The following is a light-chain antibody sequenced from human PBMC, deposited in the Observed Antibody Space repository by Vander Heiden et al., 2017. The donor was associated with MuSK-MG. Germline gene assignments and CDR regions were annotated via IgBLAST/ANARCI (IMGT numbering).Light chain of an antibody. CDR3: QQYNSYWT. Sequence: DIQMTQSPSTLSASVGDRVTITCRASQTISSYLDWYQQKPGKAPKLLIYDASRGESGVPLRFSGTGFGTECTLTSNSLQTDDFANYYGQQYNSYWTFGQGTKVEVK. V-gene: IGKV1-5*01. CDR2: DAS. J-gene: IGKJ1*01. CDR1: QTISSY.